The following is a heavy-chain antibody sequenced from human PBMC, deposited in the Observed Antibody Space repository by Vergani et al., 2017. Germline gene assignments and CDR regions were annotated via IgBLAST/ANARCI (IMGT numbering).Heavy chain of an antibody. CDR3: ARRYGSGSYYGQFDP. J-gene: IGHJ5*02. Sequence: EVQVVESGAEVKKPGESLKISCTGSGYSFTSYWIGWVRQMPGKGLEWMGIIYPGDSDTRYSPSFQGQVTMSADKSISTAYLQWSSLKAADIARYYCARRYGSGSYYGQFDPWGQGTLVTVSS. D-gene: IGHD3-10*01. CDR2: IYPGDSDT. CDR1: GYSFTSYW. V-gene: IGHV5-51*03.